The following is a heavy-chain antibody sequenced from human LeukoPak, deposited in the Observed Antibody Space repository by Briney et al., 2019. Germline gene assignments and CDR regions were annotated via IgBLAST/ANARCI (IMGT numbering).Heavy chain of an antibody. CDR1: GFTFSSYA. Sequence: GGSLRLSCAASGFTFSSYAMSWVRQAPGKGLEWVSAISGSGGSTCYADSVKGRFTISRDNSKNTLYLQMNSLRAEDTAVYYCAKDGDSGPNFDYWGQGTLVTVSS. J-gene: IGHJ4*02. D-gene: IGHD5-12*01. V-gene: IGHV3-23*01. CDR3: AKDGDSGPNFDY. CDR2: ISGSGGST.